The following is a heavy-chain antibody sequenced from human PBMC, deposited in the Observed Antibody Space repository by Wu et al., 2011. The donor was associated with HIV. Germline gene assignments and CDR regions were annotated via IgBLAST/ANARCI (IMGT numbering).Heavy chain of an antibody. V-gene: IGHV1-69*18. CDR2: ILPIFGIT. J-gene: IGHJ4*02. Sequence: QVQLVQSGAEVRKPGSSVKVSCKASGGAFSNYAISWVRQAPGQGLEWMGRILPIFGITNFAQKFQDRVTITADESTSTAYMELSGLKSEDTAVYYCARGVGPDYSNSFDYWAREPWSPSPQ. CDR3: ARGVGPDYSNSFDY. CDR1: GGAFSNYA. D-gene: IGHD4-11*01.